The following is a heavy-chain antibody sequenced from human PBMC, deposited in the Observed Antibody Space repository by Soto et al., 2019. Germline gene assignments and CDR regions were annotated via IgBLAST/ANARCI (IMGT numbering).Heavy chain of an antibody. CDR1: GFTFSSYG. CDR3: ARERGGSIVVGLYGMDV. D-gene: IGHD2-15*01. Sequence: QVQLVESGGGVVQPGRSLRLSCAASGFTFSSYGMHWVRQAPGKGLEWVAVIWYDGSKKYYADSVKGRFIISRDNSKNTLYVQKNSLRAEDTAVYYCARERGGSIVVGLYGMDVWGQGTTVTVS. J-gene: IGHJ6*02. CDR2: IWYDGSKK. V-gene: IGHV3-33*01.